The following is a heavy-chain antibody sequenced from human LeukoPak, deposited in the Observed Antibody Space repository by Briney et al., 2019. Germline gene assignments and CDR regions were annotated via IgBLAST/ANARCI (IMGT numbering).Heavy chain of an antibody. CDR2: INPNSGGT. V-gene: IGHV1-2*02. CDR3: AREGGYSSPYFDY. Sequence: ASVKVSCKASGYTFTGYYMHWVRQAPGQGLEWMGWINPNSGGTNYAQKFQGRVTMTRDTSTSTAYMELSRLRSDDTAVYYCAREGGYSSPYFDYWGQGTLVTVSS. CDR1: GYTFTGYY. D-gene: IGHD6-13*01. J-gene: IGHJ4*02.